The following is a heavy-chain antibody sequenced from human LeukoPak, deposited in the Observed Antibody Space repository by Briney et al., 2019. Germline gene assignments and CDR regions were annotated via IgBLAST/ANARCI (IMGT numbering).Heavy chain of an antibody. Sequence: SETPSLTCTVSGGSISTYYWSWIRQPPGKGLEWIGYIYYSGSTNYNPSLKSRVTISVDTSKNQFSLKLSSVTAADTAVYYCARDDGYSSPEWGQGTLVTLSS. D-gene: IGHD6-13*01. CDR1: GGSISTYY. J-gene: IGHJ4*02. V-gene: IGHV4-59*01. CDR2: IYYSGST. CDR3: ARDDGYSSPE.